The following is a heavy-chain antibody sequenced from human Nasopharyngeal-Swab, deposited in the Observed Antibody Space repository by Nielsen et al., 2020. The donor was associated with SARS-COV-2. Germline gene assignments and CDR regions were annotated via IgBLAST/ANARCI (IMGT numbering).Heavy chain of an antibody. D-gene: IGHD1-26*01. J-gene: IGHJ4*02. CDR3: ARGPQGGSRRPYYFDY. CDR2: ISHSGST. V-gene: IGHV4-34*01. Sequence: WIRQPPGKGLEWIGEISHSGSTNYNPSLKSRVTISVDTSKNQFSLKLSSVTAADTAVYYCARGPQGGSRRPYYFDYWGQGTLVTVSS.